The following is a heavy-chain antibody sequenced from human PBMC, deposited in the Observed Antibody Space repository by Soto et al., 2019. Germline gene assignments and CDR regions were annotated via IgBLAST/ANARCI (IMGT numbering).Heavy chain of an antibody. CDR3: ATGDRGRYYYFDY. J-gene: IGHJ4*02. D-gene: IGHD1-26*01. CDR1: GYTITELS. CDR2: YDPEKGET. Sequence: QVQLVQSGPEVKKPGASVKVSCKVSGYTITELSIRWVRQDPEKGLEWMGGYDPEKGETVYTQRLQGRVTMTEDSSTDTAYMELGSLRSDDTAVYYCATGDRGRYYYFDYWRQGTLVTVSS. V-gene: IGHV1-24*01.